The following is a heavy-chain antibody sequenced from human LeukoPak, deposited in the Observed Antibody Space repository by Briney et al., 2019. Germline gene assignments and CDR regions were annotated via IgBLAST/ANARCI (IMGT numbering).Heavy chain of an antibody. CDR2: IGASGGST. V-gene: IGHV3-23*01. D-gene: IGHD6-6*01. Sequence: PGGSLRLSCSASGFTFSSYAMGWVRQAPGKGLEWVSAIGASGGSTYYAVSVRGRFTISRDNSMHTLYLQMNSLRAEDSAVYYCAKSALSSSHLDYWGQGTLVTVSS. CDR1: GFTFSSYA. J-gene: IGHJ4*02. CDR3: AKSALSSSHLDY.